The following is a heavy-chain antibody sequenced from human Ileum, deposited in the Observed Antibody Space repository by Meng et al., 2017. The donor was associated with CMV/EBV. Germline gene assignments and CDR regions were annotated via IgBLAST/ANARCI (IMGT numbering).Heavy chain of an antibody. CDR3: AGGSYLDY. V-gene: IGHV3-23*01. CDR1: GFPFSSHA. J-gene: IGHJ4*02. D-gene: IGHD1-26*01. Sequence: LRLSCAVSGFPFSSHAMSWVRQAAGKGLEWVSAISASGGATYYADSVKGRLTISRDNSENTLYLQMNSLRAEDTAVYYCAGGSYLDYWGQGTLVTVSS. CDR2: ISASGGAT.